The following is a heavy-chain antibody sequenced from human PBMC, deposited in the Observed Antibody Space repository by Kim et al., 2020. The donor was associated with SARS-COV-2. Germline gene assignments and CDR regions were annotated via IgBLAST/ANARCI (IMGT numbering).Heavy chain of an antibody. D-gene: IGHD4-17*01. V-gene: IGHV3-48*02. CDR3: ARGPYGDYVHAFDI. J-gene: IGHJ3*02. Sequence: GGSLRLSCAASGFTFSSYSMNWVRQAPGKGLEWVSYISSSSSTIYYADSVKGRFTISRDNAKNSLYLQMNSLRDEDTAVYYCARGPYGDYVHAFDIWGQGTMVTVSS. CDR1: GFTFSSYS. CDR2: ISSSSSTI.